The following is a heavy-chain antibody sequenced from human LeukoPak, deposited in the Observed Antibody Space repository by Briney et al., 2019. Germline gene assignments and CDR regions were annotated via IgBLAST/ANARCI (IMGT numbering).Heavy chain of an antibody. CDR3: ARGGPDVEMATTIDY. D-gene: IGHD5-24*01. CDR1: GGSINNDY. V-gene: IGHV4-59*01. CDR2: IYYSGST. Sequence: SETLSLTCTVSGGSINNDYWSWIRQPPGKGLEWIGNIYYSGSTNNNPSLKSRVTISVDTSKNQFSLKLTSVTAADTAVYYCARGGPDVEMATTIDYWGQGTLVTVSS. J-gene: IGHJ4*02.